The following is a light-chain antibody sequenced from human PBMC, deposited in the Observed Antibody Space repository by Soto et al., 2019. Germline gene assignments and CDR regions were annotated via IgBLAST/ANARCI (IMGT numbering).Light chain of an antibody. Sequence: DLQMTQSPSSLSSSLGDRVTITCRASQGISNYLAWYQQKTGKVPKLLIYAASTLQSGVPYRFSGSGSGTDFNLTISSLQPEDVATYYCQQYNSAPITCGQGTRLEIK. CDR3: QQYNSAPIT. J-gene: IGKJ5*01. CDR1: QGISNY. CDR2: AAS. V-gene: IGKV1-27*01.